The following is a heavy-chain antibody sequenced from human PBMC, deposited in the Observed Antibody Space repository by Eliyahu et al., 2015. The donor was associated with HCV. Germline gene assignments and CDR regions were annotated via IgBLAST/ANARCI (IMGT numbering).Heavy chain of an antibody. D-gene: IGHD3-22*01. Sequence: QVQMVQSGADVKKPGASVKVSCKVXXXFFSNYYMPWVRQAPGQGLEWMGIITPTGGSTTYAQKFQGRVTMTSDTSTSTFYMELSSLTSEDTAVYYCARDTGYYYDSSDGYFDDWGQGTLVTVSS. CDR2: ITPTGGST. V-gene: IGHV1-46*01. CDR1: XXFFSNYY. CDR3: ARDTGYYYDSSDGYFDD. J-gene: IGHJ4*02.